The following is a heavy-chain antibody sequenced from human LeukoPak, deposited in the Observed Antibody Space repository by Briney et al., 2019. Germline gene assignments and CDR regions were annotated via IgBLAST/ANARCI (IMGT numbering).Heavy chain of an antibody. Sequence: PSETLSLTCAVYGGSFSGYYWSWIRQPPGKGLEWIGEINHSGSTNYNPSLKSRVTISVDTSKNQFSLKLSSVTAADTAVYYCARDSDSSGWFVYWGQGTLVTVSS. D-gene: IGHD6-19*01. CDR2: INHSGST. V-gene: IGHV4-34*01. CDR3: ARDSDSSGWFVY. CDR1: GGSFSGYY. J-gene: IGHJ4*02.